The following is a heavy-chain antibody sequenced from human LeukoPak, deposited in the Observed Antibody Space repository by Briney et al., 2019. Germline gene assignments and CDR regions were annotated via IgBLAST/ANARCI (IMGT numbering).Heavy chain of an antibody. D-gene: IGHD3-22*01. CDR3: ARGYDKGY. CDR2: IKQDGSEK. CDR1: GFSVRTTY. V-gene: IGHV3-7*04. Sequence: PGGSLRLSCAASGFSVRTTYMSWVRQAPGKGLEWVANIKQDGSEKYYVDSVKGRFTISRDNAKNSLYLQMNSLRAEDTAVYYCARGYDKGYWGQGTLVTVSS. J-gene: IGHJ4*02.